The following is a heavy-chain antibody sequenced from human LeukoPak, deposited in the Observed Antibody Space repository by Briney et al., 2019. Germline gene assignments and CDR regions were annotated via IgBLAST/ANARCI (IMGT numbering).Heavy chain of an antibody. V-gene: IGHV3-21*01. D-gene: IGHD3-22*01. CDR2: IFSKIDSI. J-gene: IGHJ4*01. Sequence: GGSLRLSCAASGFTLGAYTINGVSQAPGKGVEGVSCIFSKIDSILCADSVRGRITISRDNTKNLLYLQMDSLRVEDTAVYYCARDFFHSSDSRPFDYWGQGTLVTVSS. CDR1: GFTLGAYT. CDR3: ARDFFHSSDSRPFDY.